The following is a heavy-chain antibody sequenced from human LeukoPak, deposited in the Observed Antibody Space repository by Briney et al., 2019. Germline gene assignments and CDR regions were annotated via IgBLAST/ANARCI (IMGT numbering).Heavy chain of an antibody. J-gene: IGHJ4*02. V-gene: IGHV7-4-1*02. Sequence: ASVKVSCKASGYTFTSYDINWVRQAPGQGLEWMGWINTNTGNPTYAQGFTGRFVFSLDTSVSTAYLQISSLKAEDTAVYYCARASIAAAGRKAFDYWGQGTLVTVSS. CDR1: GYTFTSYD. CDR2: INTNTGNP. D-gene: IGHD6-13*01. CDR3: ARASIAAAGRKAFDY.